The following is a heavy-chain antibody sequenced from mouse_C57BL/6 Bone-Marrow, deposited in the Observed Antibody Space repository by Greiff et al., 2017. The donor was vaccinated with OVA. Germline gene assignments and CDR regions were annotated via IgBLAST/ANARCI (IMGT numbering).Heavy chain of an antibody. J-gene: IGHJ4*01. Sequence: EVQRVESGGGLVKPGGSLKLSCAASGFTFSSYAMSWVRQTPEKRLEWVATISDGGSYTYYPDNVKGRFTISRDNAKNNLYLQMSHLKSEDTAMYYCARDEGGVYSGYYAMDYWGQGTSVTVSS. D-gene: IGHD2-1*01. CDR2: ISDGGSYT. CDR3: ARDEGGVYSGYYAMDY. V-gene: IGHV5-4*01. CDR1: GFTFSSYA.